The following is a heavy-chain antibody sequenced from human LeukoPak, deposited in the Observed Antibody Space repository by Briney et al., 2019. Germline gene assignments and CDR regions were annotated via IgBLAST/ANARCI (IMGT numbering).Heavy chain of an antibody. J-gene: IGHJ4*02. Sequence: GGSLRLSRAASGFTFSSYGMHWVRQAPGKGLEWVAVISYDGSNKYYADSVKGRFTISRDNSKNTLYLQMNSLRAEDTAVYYCAKDQSFRYNWNYGSLGYWGQGTLVTVSS. CDR1: GFTFSSYG. V-gene: IGHV3-30*18. CDR2: ISYDGSNK. D-gene: IGHD1-7*01. CDR3: AKDQSFRYNWNYGSLGY.